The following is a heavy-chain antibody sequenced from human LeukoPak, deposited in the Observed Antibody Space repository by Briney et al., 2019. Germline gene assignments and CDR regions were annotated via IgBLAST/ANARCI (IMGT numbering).Heavy chain of an antibody. CDR3: AKGLHGGVGYGVDV. D-gene: IGHD3-16*01. V-gene: IGHV3-23*01. CDR1: GFTFSSYA. Sequence: GGSLRLSCAASGFTFSSYAMSWVRQAPGKGLEWVSSISGTGGRTYSADSVKGRFTISRDNSKNTLYLQMKNLRVEHTAVYYCAKGLHGGVGYGVDVWGQGTTVSVSS. J-gene: IGHJ6*02. CDR2: ISGTGGRT.